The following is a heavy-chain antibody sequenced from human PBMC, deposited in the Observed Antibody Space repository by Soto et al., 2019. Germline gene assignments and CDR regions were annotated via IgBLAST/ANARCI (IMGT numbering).Heavy chain of an antibody. CDR1: GFTFSMYW. D-gene: IGHD3-16*01. CDR3: AREVGRGSGSYYLDY. Sequence: EVQLVESGGGLVQPGGSLRLSCAASGFTFSMYWMHWVRQAPGKGLLWVSRINGDGTDTTYADSVKGRFTISRDNAKNTVYLQMNGLRAEETAVDYCAREVGRGSGSYYLDYWGQETLVTVSS. J-gene: IGHJ4*02. V-gene: IGHV3-74*03. CDR2: INGDGTDT.